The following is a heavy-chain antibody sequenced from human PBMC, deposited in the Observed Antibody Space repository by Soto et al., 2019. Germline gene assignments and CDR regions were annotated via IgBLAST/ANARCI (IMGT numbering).Heavy chain of an antibody. Sequence: SETLSLTCTVSGGSITSSYWSWIRRPPGKGLEWIAYIYDTGISGYTPSTSYNPSLKSRVTMSVDTSKSQFSLKSTSVTAADTAVYYCARGEDAFFDYGLDVWGQGITVTVSS. J-gene: IGHJ6*02. V-gene: IGHV4-59*01. CDR3: ARGEDAFFDYGLDV. CDR2: IYDTGISGYTPST. CDR1: GGSITSSY.